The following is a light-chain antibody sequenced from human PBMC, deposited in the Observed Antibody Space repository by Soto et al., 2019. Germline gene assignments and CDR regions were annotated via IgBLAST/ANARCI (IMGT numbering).Light chain of an antibody. CDR3: QQSYSTPPRYT. V-gene: IGKV1-39*01. Sequence: DIQMTQSPSSLSASVGDRVTITCRASQSISSFLNWYQQKPGKAPKVLIYAASRLGSGVPSRFSGSGSGTDFTLTISSLQPEDYATYYCQQSYSTPPRYTFGQGTKVDIK. CDR2: AAS. CDR1: QSISSF. J-gene: IGKJ2*01.